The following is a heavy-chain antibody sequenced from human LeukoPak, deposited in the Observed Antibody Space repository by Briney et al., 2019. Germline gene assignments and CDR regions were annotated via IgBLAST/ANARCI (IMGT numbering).Heavy chain of an antibody. D-gene: IGHD1-14*01. CDR3: ARDPPPLNQYYYYGMDV. CDR2: IIPIFGTA. J-gene: IGHJ6*02. V-gene: IGHV1-69*13. CDR1: GGTFSSYA. Sequence: ASVKVSCTASGGTFSSYAISWVRQAPGQGLEWMGGIIPIFGTANYAQKFQGRVTITADESTSTAYMELSSLRSEDTAVYYCARDPPPLNQYYYYGMDVWGQGTTVTVSS.